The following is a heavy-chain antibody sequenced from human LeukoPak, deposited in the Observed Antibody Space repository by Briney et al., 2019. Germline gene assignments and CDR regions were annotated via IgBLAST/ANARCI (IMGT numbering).Heavy chain of an antibody. Sequence: GGSLEISCKGSGYSFTSYWIGWVRQMPGKGLEWMGIIYPGDSDTRYSPSFQGQVTISADKSISTAYLQWSSLKASDTAMYYCARLSGYSYGYFFFPLDYWGQGTLVTVSS. CDR3: ARLSGYSYGYFFFPLDY. J-gene: IGHJ4*02. CDR1: GYSFTSYW. CDR2: IYPGDSDT. V-gene: IGHV5-51*03. D-gene: IGHD5-18*01.